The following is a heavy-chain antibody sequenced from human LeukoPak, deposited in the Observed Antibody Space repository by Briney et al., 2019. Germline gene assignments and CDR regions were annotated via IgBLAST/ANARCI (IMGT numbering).Heavy chain of an antibody. Sequence: PSETLSLTCAVSGGSISSSNWWSWVRPPPGKGLEWIGEIYHSGSTNYNPSLKSRVTISVDKSKNQFSLKLSSVAAADTAVYYCASRTYYYDSSGYYETFDIWGQGTMVTVSS. CDR1: GGSISSSNW. J-gene: IGHJ3*02. CDR3: ASRTYYYDSSGYYETFDI. CDR2: IYHSGST. D-gene: IGHD3-22*01. V-gene: IGHV4-4*02.